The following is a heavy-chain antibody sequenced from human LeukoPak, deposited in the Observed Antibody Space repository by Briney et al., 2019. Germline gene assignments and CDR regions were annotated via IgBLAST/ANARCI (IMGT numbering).Heavy chain of an antibody. CDR1: W. Sequence: WIGWVXXVPXKGLEGMGIIYPGDSDTRYSPSFQGQVTISADKSISTAYLQWSSLKASDTAMYYCARSSSWYGPLDYWGQGTLVTVSS. D-gene: IGHD6-13*01. CDR3: ARSSSWYGPLDY. V-gene: IGHV5-51*01. CDR2: IYPGDSDT. J-gene: IGHJ4*02.